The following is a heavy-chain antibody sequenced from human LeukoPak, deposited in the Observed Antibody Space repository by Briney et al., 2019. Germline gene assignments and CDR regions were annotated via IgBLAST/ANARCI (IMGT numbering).Heavy chain of an antibody. CDR3: VRDFRSADY. J-gene: IGHJ4*02. CDR2: IRQDGSDK. V-gene: IGHV3-7*01. CDR1: GFTFSSYW. Sequence: GGSLRLSCAASGFTFSSYWMSWVRQAPGKGLEWVANIRQDGSDKYYVDSVKGRFTISRDNAKNMVFLQMNSLRADDTAVYYCVRDFRSADYWGQGILVTVSS.